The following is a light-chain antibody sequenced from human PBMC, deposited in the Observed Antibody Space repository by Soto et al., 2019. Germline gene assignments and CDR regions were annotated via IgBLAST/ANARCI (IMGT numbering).Light chain of an antibody. CDR3: QQYGSSPRT. CDR2: GAS. J-gene: IGKJ1*01. Sequence: DIVLTQSPATLSLSPGERATLSCRASQSVSSSYLAWYQQKPGQAPRLLIYGASSRATGIPDRFSGSGSGTDFTLTISRLEPEDFAVYYCQQYGSSPRTFGQGTKVAIK. V-gene: IGKV3-20*01. CDR1: QSVSSSY.